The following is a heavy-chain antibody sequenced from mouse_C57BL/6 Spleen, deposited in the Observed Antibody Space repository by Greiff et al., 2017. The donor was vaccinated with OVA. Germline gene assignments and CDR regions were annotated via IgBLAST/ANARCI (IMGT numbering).Heavy chain of an antibody. V-gene: IGHV1-50*01. CDR2: IDPSDSYT. CDR3: ARWITTVVSFDY. D-gene: IGHD1-1*01. CDR1: GYTFTSYW. J-gene: IGHJ2*01. Sequence: VQLQQPGAELVKPGASVKLSCKASGYTFTSYWMQWVKQRPGQGLEWIGEIDPSDSYTNYNQKFKGKATLTVDTSSSTAYKQLSSLTSEDSAVYYCARWITTVVSFDYWGQGTTLTVSS.